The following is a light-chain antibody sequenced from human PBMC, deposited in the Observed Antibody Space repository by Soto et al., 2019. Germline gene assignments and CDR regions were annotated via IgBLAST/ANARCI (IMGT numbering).Light chain of an antibody. CDR1: QGINDY. CDR3: QQSNTYPLT. J-gene: IGKJ4*01. V-gene: IGKV1-9*01. Sequence: DIQLTQSPSFLSASVGDRVTITCRASQGINDYLAWYQQKPGKAPKLLIYAASTLQSEVPSRFSSSASGTEFTLTISSLQPEDFATYYCQQSNTYPLTFGGGTKVEVK. CDR2: AAS.